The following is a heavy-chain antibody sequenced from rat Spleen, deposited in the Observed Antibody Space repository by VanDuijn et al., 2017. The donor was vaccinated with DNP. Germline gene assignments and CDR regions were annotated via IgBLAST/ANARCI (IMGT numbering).Heavy chain of an antibody. J-gene: IGHJ1*01. D-gene: IGHD1-2*01. CDR1: GFTFSEYD. V-gene: IGHV5-25*01. CDR3: ARAKYSSHYWYFDF. CDR2: FTTSGSNT. Sequence: EVQLVESGGGLVQPGRSLKLSCAASGFTFSEYDMAWVRQAPTKGLEWVAAFTTSGSNTYYRDSVKGRFTVSRDNAKSTLYLQMDSLRSEDTATYYCARAKYSSHYWYFDFWGPGTMVTVSS.